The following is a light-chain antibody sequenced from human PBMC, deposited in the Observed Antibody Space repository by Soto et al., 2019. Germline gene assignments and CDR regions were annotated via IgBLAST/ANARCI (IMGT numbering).Light chain of an antibody. CDR2: LEGSGSF. V-gene: IGLV4-60*02. CDR3: ETWDINTHVV. CDR1: SGHSSNI. J-gene: IGLJ2*01. Sequence: QSVLTQSSSTSASLGSSVKLTCTLSSGHSSNIIAWHQQQPGKAPRYLMNLEGSGSFNKGSGVPDRFSGSSSGADRYLTISNLQFEDEADYYCETWDINTHVVFGGGTKLTVL.